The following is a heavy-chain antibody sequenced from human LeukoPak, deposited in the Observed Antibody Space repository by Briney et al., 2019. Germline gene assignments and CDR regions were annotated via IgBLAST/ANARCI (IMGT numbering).Heavy chain of an antibody. V-gene: IGHV3-23*01. CDR3: AKTYYDFWSGYYNWFDP. D-gene: IGHD3-3*01. CDR2: ISRSGGRP. J-gene: IGHJ5*02. Sequence: GGSLRLSCAPSGLTFSSYAMSWVRQAPANGLEWVSAISRSGGRPYYAGSGKGRITMYRDNSKKTLYLQMNSLRAEDTGVYYCAKTYYDFWSGYYNWFDPWGQGTLVTVSS. CDR1: GLTFSSYA.